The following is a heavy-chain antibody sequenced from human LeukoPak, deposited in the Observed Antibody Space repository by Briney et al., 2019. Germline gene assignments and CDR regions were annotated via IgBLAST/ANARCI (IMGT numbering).Heavy chain of an antibody. CDR2: IDYSGSN. CDR1: GGSISSYY. D-gene: IGHD3-16*01. CDR3: ARLDPNNYGYVPDY. J-gene: IGHJ4*02. Sequence: SETLSLTCTVSGGSISSYYWSWIRQPPGKGLEWIGYIDYSGSNNYNPSLKSRVTISVDTSKNQFSLKIYSVTIADTAVYYCARLDPNNYGYVPDYWGQGTPVTVSS. V-gene: IGHV4-59*01.